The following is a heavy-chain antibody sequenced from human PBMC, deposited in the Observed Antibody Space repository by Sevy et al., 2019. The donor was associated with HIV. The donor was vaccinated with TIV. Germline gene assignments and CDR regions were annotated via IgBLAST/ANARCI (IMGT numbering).Heavy chain of an antibody. Sequence: GGSLRLSCAASGFTFSDYYMSWIRQAPGKGLEWISYISGSQYMIYYADSVKGRFTISRDDAKNSLYLQMNSLRPEDSAVYFCARDLGTGYFDFWGQGTLVTGSS. V-gene: IGHV3-11*01. CDR2: ISGSQYMI. CDR3: ARDLGTGYFDF. D-gene: IGHD1-26*01. J-gene: IGHJ4*02. CDR1: GFTFSDYY.